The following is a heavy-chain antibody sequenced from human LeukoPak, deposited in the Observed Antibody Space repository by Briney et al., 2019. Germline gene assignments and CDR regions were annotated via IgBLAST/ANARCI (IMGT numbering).Heavy chain of an antibody. Sequence: GASVKVSCKVSGYTLTELSMHWVRQAPGKGLEWMGGFDPEDGETSYAQKFQGRVTMTEDTSTDTAYMELSSLRSEDTAVYYCATDLYYDSSGYPNWFDPWGQGTLVTVSS. CDR2: FDPEDGET. CDR1: GYTLTELS. J-gene: IGHJ5*02. V-gene: IGHV1-24*01. CDR3: ATDLYYDSSGYPNWFDP. D-gene: IGHD3-22*01.